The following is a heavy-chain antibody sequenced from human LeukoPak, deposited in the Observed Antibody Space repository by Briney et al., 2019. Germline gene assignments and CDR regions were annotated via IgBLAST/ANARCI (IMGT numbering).Heavy chain of an antibody. CDR2: LYPGDSDT. CDR1: GYSFTSYW. J-gene: IGHJ4*02. V-gene: IGHV5-51*01. CDR3: ARGGRWLQQNFDC. Sequence: GESLKISCKGSGYSFTSYWIGWVRQMPGKGLEWMGILYPGDSDTTYSPSFQGQVTISADKSISTAYLQWSSLKASDTAMYYCARGGRWLQQNFDCWGQGTLVTVYS. D-gene: IGHD5-24*01.